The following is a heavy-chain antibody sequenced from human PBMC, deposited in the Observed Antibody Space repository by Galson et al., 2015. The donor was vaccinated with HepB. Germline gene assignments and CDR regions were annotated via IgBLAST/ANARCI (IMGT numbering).Heavy chain of an antibody. CDR1: GDSISNINYY. Sequence: ETLSLTCSVSGDSISNINYYWGWIRQPPGKGLEWIGTMYYSGSTYYNPSLKSRVAISVDTSKNQFSLKLSSVTAADTAVYYCARIGTYCSPSNCYEYWGQGTLVTVSS. D-gene: IGHD2-2*01. CDR2: MYYSGST. V-gene: IGHV4-39*01. CDR3: ARIGTYCSPSNCYEY. J-gene: IGHJ4*02.